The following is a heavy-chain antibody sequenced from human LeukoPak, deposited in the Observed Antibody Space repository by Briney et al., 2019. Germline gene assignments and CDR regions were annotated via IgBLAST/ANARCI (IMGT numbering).Heavy chain of an antibody. D-gene: IGHD6-13*01. V-gene: IGHV4-39*07. CDR2: VYYRGNT. CDR1: AGSISSTSYS. Sequence: SETLSLTCTVSAGSISSTSYSWAWIRQPPGKGLEWIGSVYYRGNTYYNPSLKSRVNISVDTSKNPFSLKLSSVTAADTAVYYCARDGRGSSSWTQMGNPWVDYWGQGTLVTVSS. CDR3: ARDGRGSSSWTQMGNPWVDY. J-gene: IGHJ4*02.